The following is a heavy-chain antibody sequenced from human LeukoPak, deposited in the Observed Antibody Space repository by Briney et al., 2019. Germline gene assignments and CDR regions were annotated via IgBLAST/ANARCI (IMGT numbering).Heavy chain of an antibody. CDR3: ARPLGGGEMASLGY. J-gene: IGHJ4*02. Sequence: SPSETLSLTCTVSGGSISSSSYYWGWIRQPPGKGLEWIGSIYYSGSTYYNPSLKSRVTISVDTSKNQFSLKLSSVTAADTAVYYCARPLGGGEMASLGYWGQGTLVTVSS. CDR2: IYYSGST. D-gene: IGHD5-24*01. CDR1: GGSISSSSYY. V-gene: IGHV4-39*01.